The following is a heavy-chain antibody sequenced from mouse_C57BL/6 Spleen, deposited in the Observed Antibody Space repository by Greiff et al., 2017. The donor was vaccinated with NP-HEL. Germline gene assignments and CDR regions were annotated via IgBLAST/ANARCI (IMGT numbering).Heavy chain of an antibody. D-gene: IGHD1-1*01. CDR3: ARYYGSSFPYFDV. CDR1: GYTFTSYW. J-gene: IGHJ1*03. V-gene: IGHV1-69*01. CDR2: IDPSDSYT. Sequence: VQLQQSGAELVMPGASVKLSCKASGYTFTSYWMHWVKQRPGQGLEWIGEIDPSDSYTNYNQKFKGKSTLTVDKSSSTAYMQLSSLTSEDSAVYYCARYYGSSFPYFDVWGTGTTVTVSS.